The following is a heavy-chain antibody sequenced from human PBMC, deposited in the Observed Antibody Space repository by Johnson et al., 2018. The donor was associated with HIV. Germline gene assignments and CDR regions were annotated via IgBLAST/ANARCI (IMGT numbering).Heavy chain of an antibody. CDR1: GFIFSDHY. D-gene: IGHD2-2*01. J-gene: IGHJ3*02. V-gene: IGHV3-66*01. Sequence: EVQLVESGGGLVQPGGSLRLSCVASGFIFSDHYMSWVRQAPGKGLEWVSAIYSGGSTYYADSVKGRFTISRDNSKNTLDLQMNSLRAEDTAVYYCARGKLPAALRRGDAFDIWGQGTMVTVSS. CDR3: ARGKLPAALRRGDAFDI. CDR2: IYSGGST.